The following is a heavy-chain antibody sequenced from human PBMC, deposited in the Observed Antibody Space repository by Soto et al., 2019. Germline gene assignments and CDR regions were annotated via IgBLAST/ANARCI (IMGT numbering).Heavy chain of an antibody. Sequence: GESLKISCKGSGYSFTSYWIGWVRQMPGKGLEWMGIIYPGDSDTRYSPSFQGQVTISADKSISTSYLQWSSLKASDTAMYYCARHEVVVPAAMPTRHDYYHYYMDVWGKGTTVTXSS. J-gene: IGHJ6*03. CDR3: ARHEVVVPAAMPTRHDYYHYYMDV. V-gene: IGHV5-51*01. CDR1: GYSFTSYW. D-gene: IGHD2-2*01. CDR2: IYPGDSDT.